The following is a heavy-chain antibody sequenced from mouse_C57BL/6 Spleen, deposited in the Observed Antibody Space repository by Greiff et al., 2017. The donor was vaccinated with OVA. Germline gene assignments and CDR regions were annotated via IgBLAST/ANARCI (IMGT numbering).Heavy chain of an antibody. J-gene: IGHJ1*03. D-gene: IGHD1-1*02. V-gene: IGHV1-69*01. CDR2: IDPSDSYT. CDR3: ARSGYYGYGYFDV. Sequence: VKLQQPGAELVMPGASVKLSCKASGYTFTSYWMHWVKQRPGQGLEWIGEIDPSDSYTNYNQKFKGKSTLTVDKSSSTAYMQLSSLTSEDSAVYYCARSGYYGYGYFDVWGTGTTVTVSS. CDR1: GYTFTSYW.